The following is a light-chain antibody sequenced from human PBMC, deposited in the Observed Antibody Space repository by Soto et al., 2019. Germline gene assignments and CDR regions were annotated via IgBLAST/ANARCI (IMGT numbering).Light chain of an antibody. Sequence: DIQMTQSPSTLSASVGDRVTITCRASQSISSWLAWYQQKPGKAPKLLIYDASSLESGVPSRFSGSGSGTEFTLTISSLQPDDLATYYCQQYNSYLLTFGGGTKVEIK. J-gene: IGKJ4*01. CDR3: QQYNSYLLT. CDR2: DAS. CDR1: QSISSW. V-gene: IGKV1-5*01.